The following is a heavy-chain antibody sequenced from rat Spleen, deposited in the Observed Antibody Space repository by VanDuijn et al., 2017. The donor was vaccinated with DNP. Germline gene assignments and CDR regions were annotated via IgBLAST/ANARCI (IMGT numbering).Heavy chain of an antibody. V-gene: IGHV5-7*01. J-gene: IGHJ2*01. Sequence: EVQLVESGGGLVQPGRSLKLSCAASGFTFSDYNMAWVRQAPKKGLEWVATISYDGNTIYYRDSVKGRFTISRDNAKSILYLQMDSLRSEDTATYYCVRHRVLQWSLDYWGQGVMVTVSS. CDR3: VRHRVLQWSLDY. D-gene: IGHD1-1*01. CDR2: ISYDGNTI. CDR1: GFTFSDYN.